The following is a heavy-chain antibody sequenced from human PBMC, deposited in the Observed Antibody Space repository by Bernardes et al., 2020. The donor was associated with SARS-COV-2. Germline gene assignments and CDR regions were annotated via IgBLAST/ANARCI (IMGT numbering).Heavy chain of an antibody. CDR2: IYYSGST. Sequence: SETLSLTCTVSGGSISSGGYYWSWIRQHPGKGLEWIGYIYYSGSTYYNPSLKSRVTISVDTSKNQFSLKLSSVTAADTAVYYCARVYNAVDYGGKYDYWGQGTLVTVSS. D-gene: IGHD4-17*01. CDR1: GGSISSGGYY. CDR3: ARVYNAVDYGGKYDY. V-gene: IGHV4-31*03. J-gene: IGHJ4*02.